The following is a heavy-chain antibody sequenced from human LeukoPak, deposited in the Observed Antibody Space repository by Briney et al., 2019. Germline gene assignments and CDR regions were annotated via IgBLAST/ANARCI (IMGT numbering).Heavy chain of an antibody. CDR3: ARDRGSFYGGTNYFDY. CDR2: IKQDGSEK. CDR1: GFTFSSYW. J-gene: IGHJ4*02. Sequence: PGGSLRLSCAASGFTFSSYWMSWVRQAPGKGLEWVANIKQDGSEKYYVDSVKGRFTIYRDNAKNSLYLQMNSLRAEDTAVYYCARDRGSFYGGTNYFDYWGQGTLVTVSS. V-gene: IGHV3-7*01. D-gene: IGHD4-23*01.